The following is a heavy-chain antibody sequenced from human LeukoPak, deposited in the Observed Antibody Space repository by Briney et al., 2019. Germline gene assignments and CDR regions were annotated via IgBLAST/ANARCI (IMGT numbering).Heavy chain of an antibody. CDR2: IKQDGSEK. D-gene: IGHD2-2*02. CDR1: GFTFSSYW. CDR3: ARDRAAAILFDP. V-gene: IGHV3-7*01. Sequence: PGGSLRLSCAASGFTFSSYWMSRVRQAPGKGLEWVANIKQDGSEKYYVDSVEGRFTISRDNAKNSLYLQMNSLRAEDTAVYYCARDRAAAILFDPWGQGTLVTVSS. J-gene: IGHJ5*02.